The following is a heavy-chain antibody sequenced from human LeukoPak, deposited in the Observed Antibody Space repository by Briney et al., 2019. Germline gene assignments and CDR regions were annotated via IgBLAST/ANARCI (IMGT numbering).Heavy chain of an antibody. J-gene: IGHJ6*02. CDR3: ARDEAAASYYYYGMDV. V-gene: IGHV3-7*03. CDR2: IKQDGSEK. Sequence: GGSLRLSCAASGFTFSNAWMSWVRQAPGKGLEWVANIKQDGSEKYYVDSVKGRFTISRDNAKNSLYLQMNSLRAEDTAVYYCARDEAAASYYYYGMDVWGQGTTVTVSS. D-gene: IGHD6-13*01. CDR1: GFTFSNAW.